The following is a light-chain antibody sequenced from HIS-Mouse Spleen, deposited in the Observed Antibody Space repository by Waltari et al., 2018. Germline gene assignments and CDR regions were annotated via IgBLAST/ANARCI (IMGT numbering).Light chain of an antibody. CDR2: WAS. Sequence: DIVMTQSPDSLAVSLGERATINCKSSQSVLSSSNNKNYLAWYQQKPGQPPKLLIYWASTRESGDPDRFSGSGSGTDFTLTISSLQAEDVAVYYCQQYYSTPYTFGQGTKLEIK. J-gene: IGKJ2*01. CDR3: QQYYSTPYT. CDR1: QSVLSSSNNKNY. V-gene: IGKV4-1*01.